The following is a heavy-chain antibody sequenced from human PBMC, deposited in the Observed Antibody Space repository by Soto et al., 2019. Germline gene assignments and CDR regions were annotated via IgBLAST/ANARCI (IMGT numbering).Heavy chain of an antibody. D-gene: IGHD1-7*01. CDR1: GYTFTSYA. CDR3: ARDKRYNGTYADY. Sequence: GASVKVSCKASGYTFTSYAMHWVRQAPGQRLEWMGWINAGNGNTKYSQKFQGRVTITRDTSASTAYMELSSLRSQDTAVYYCARDKRYNGTYADYWGQGTLVTVSS. V-gene: IGHV1-3*01. CDR2: INAGNGNT. J-gene: IGHJ4*02.